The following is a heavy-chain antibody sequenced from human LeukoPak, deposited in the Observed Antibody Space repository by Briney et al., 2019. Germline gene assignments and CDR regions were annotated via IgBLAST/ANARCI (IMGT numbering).Heavy chain of an antibody. D-gene: IGHD4-17*01. CDR2: ISYDGSNK. V-gene: IGHV3-30*18. CDR3: AKDLGYGDYAGLDY. Sequence: GRSLRLSCAASGFTFSSYGMHWVRQAPGKGLEWVAVISYDGSNKYYADSVKGRFTISRDNSKNTLYLQMNSLRAEDTAVYYCAKDLGYGDYAGLDYWGQGTLVTVSS. J-gene: IGHJ4*02. CDR1: GFTFSSYG.